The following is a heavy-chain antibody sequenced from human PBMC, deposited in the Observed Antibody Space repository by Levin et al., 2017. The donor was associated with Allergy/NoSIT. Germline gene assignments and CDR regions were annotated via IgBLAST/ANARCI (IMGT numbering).Heavy chain of an antibody. CDR2: IYYSGST. J-gene: IGHJ5*02. D-gene: IGHD3-22*01. CDR1: GGSISSTSDY. V-gene: IGHV4-39*01. CDR3: ARHGVKWYDSSGLRGWFDP. Sequence: PSETLSLTCTVSGGSISSTSDYWGWIRQPPGKGLEWIGTIYYSGSTYYNPSLKSRVTISVDTSKNQFSLRLSSVTAADTAVYYCARHGVKWYDSSGLRGWFDPWGQGTLVTVSS.